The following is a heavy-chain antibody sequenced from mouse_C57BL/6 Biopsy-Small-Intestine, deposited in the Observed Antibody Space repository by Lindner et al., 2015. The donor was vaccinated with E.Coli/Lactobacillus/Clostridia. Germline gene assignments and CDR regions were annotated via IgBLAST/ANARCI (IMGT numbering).Heavy chain of an antibody. CDR1: GFAFTNYL. CDR3: ARNYDSSWRVDY. J-gene: IGHJ2*01. D-gene: IGHD1-1*01. V-gene: IGHV1-54*01. CDR2: INPGSGGT. Sequence: VQLQESGAELVRPGTSVKVSCKASGFAFTNYLIEWVKQRPGQGLEWIGVINPGSGGTNYNEKFKGKATLTADKSSSTAYMQLSSLTSEDSAAYFCARNYDSSWRVDYWGQGTTLTVSS.